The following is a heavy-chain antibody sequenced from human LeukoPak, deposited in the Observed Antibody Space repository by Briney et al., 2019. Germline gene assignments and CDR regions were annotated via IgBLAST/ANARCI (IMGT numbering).Heavy chain of an antibody. CDR3: AKDRWPDTAIPGDADY. J-gene: IGHJ4*02. D-gene: IGHD2-2*02. V-gene: IGHV3-23*01. CDR1: GFTFRSYA. Sequence: GGSLRLSCAASGFTFRSYAMSWVRQAPGKGLEWVSGISGSGGSTNYADSVKGRFTISRDNSKNTLYLQMNSLRAEDTAVYYCAKDRWPDTAIPGDADYWGQGTLVTVSS. CDR2: ISGSGGST.